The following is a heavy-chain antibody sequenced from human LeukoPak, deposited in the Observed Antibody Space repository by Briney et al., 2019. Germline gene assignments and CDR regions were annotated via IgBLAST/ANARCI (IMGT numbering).Heavy chain of an antibody. D-gene: IGHD6-19*01. CDR2: MTPNSEKR. V-gene: IGHV1-8*01. J-gene: IGHJ4*02. Sequence: ASVKVSCKTSGYPFTSYDIHWVRQAAGHGLEWMSWMTPNSEKRAYAQKFQGRVTMTTNTSIDTAYMELSSLTFDDPATYYCARGRGWGILDSWGQGHLVTVSS. CDR3: ARGRGWGILDS. CDR1: GYPFTSYD.